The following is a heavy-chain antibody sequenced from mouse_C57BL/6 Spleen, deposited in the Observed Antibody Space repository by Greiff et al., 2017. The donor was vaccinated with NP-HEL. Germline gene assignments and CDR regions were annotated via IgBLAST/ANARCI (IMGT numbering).Heavy chain of an antibody. CDR3: TNNPYAMDY. CDR2: IDPENGDT. J-gene: IGHJ4*01. V-gene: IGHV14-4*01. Sequence: EVQLQESGAELVRPGASVKLSCTASGFNIKDDYMHWVKQRPEQGLEWIGWIDPENGDTEYASKFQGKATITADTSSNTAYLQLSSLTSEDTAVYYCTNNPYAMDYWGQGTSVTVSS. D-gene: IGHD1-3*01. CDR1: GFNIKDDY.